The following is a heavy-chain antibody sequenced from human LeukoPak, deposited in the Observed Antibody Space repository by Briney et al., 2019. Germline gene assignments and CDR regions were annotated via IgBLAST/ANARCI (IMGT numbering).Heavy chain of an antibody. CDR1: GFTFSTYG. CDR3: AKDGDTGGYSYFDS. CDR2: IRSDGTEK. V-gene: IGHV3-30*02. J-gene: IGHJ4*02. Sequence: GGSLRLSCGASGFTFSTYGMHWVRQAPGKGLEWVAFIRSDGTEKYYVDSVKGRFTISRDNSKNTLYLQMNSLRPEDTALYFCAKDGDTGGYSYFDSWGQGTLVTVSS. D-gene: IGHD3-22*01.